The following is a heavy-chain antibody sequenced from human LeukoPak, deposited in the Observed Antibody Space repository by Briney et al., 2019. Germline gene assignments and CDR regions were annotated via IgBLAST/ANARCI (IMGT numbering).Heavy chain of an antibody. CDR3: ARWARSTPSSRAFDY. J-gene: IGHJ4*02. Sequence: PSQTLSLTCTVSGGSISSSSYYWGWIRQPPGKGLEWIGSIYYSGSTYYNPSLKSRVTISVDTSKNQFSLKLSSVTAADTAVYYCARWARSTPSSRAFDYWGQGTLVTVSS. V-gene: IGHV4-39*01. CDR1: GGSISSSSYY. D-gene: IGHD4-11*01. CDR2: IYYSGST.